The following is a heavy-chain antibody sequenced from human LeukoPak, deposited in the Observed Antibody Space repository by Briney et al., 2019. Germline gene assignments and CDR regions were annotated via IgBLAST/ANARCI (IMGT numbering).Heavy chain of an antibody. Sequence: SVTLSPTCAVYGGSFSGYYWSWIRQPPGKGLEWIGEINHSGSTNYNPSLKSRVTISVGTSKNQFSLKLSSVTAADTAVYYCARDRRNYYDSSGGRDYWGQGTLVTVSS. CDR2: INHSGST. J-gene: IGHJ4*02. CDR1: GGSFSGYY. D-gene: IGHD3-22*01. CDR3: ARDRRNYYDSSGGRDY. V-gene: IGHV4-34*01.